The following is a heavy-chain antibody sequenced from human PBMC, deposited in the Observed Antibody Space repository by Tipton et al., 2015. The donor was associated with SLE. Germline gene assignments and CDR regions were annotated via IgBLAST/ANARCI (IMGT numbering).Heavy chain of an antibody. CDR2: ISSSGRPI. CDR3: ARDGVAVPGPYFEY. V-gene: IGHV3-48*04. D-gene: IGHD6-19*01. J-gene: IGHJ4*02. CDR1: GFSFSSYT. Sequence: SLRLSCAASGFSFSSYTMSWLRQAPGKGLEWVSYISSSGRPIHYADSVKGRFTISRDNGKNSLSLQMNSLRAEDTAVYYCARDGVAVPGPYFEYWGQGTLVTVSS.